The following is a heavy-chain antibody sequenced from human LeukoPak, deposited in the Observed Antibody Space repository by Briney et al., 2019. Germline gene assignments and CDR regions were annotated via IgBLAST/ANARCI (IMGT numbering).Heavy chain of an antibody. CDR1: GFTFSGSA. CDR2: IRSKANSYVT. J-gene: IGHJ5*02. Sequence: QPGGSLRLSCAASGFTFSGSAMHWVRQASGKGLEWVGRIRSKANSYVTAYAASVKGRFTISRDDSKNTAYLQMNSLKTEDTAVYYCTRHRSGSSSTNWFDPWGQGTLVTVSS. D-gene: IGHD1-26*01. CDR3: TRHRSGSSSTNWFDP. V-gene: IGHV3-73*01.